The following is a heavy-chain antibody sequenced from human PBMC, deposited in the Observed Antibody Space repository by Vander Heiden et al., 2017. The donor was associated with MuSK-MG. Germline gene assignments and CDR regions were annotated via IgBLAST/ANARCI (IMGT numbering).Heavy chain of an antibody. CDR2: MSSSSSYI. CDR1: VFTFSSYS. D-gene: IGHD1-26*01. Sequence: EGHLVESVGGLVKPGGSLRHSCAASVFTFSSYSMNWVRQAPGKGLEWVSSMSSSSSYIYYADLVKGRYTISRDNAKNSLYLQMNSLRADDTAVYYCARGGARYYLDYWGQGTLVTVSS. V-gene: IGHV3-21*03. CDR3: ARGGARYYLDY. J-gene: IGHJ4*02.